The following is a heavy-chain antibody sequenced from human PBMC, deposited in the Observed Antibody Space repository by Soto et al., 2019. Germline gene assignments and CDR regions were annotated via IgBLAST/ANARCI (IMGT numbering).Heavy chain of an antibody. Sequence: QVQLVQSGAEVKKPGSSVKVSCKASGGTFSRDAISWVRQAPGQGLEWMGGIIPMFGTAKYVQKFQGRLTITADKSTTTAYMELRSLRSDDTAVYYCARGVVVVAASQLGWFDPWGQGTLVTVSS. D-gene: IGHD2-15*01. CDR1: GGTFSRDA. V-gene: IGHV1-69*06. J-gene: IGHJ5*02. CDR2: IIPMFGTA. CDR3: ARGVVVVAASQLGWFDP.